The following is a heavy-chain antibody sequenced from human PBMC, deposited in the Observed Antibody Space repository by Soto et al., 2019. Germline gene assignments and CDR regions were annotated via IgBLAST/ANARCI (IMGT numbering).Heavy chain of an antibody. D-gene: IGHD5-18*01. V-gene: IGHV4-4*07. J-gene: IGHJ4*02. CDR3: ARGGIQLSYAFDY. CDR2: IYTSGST. Sequence: QVQLQESGPGLVKPSETLSLTCSVSGTSVSNYYWSWIRQPAGKGLEHIGRIYTSGSTSYNPSLMSLVTMSMDTSQTQIYLNLTSVTAADTAVYYCARGGIQLSYAFDYWGQGILVTVSS. CDR1: GTSVSNYY.